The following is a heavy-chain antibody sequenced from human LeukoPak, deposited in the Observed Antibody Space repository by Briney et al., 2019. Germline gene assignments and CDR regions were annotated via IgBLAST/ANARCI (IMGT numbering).Heavy chain of an antibody. D-gene: IGHD3-16*01. CDR2: INPNSGGT. V-gene: IGHV1-2*02. J-gene: IGHJ4*02. CDR3: ARVRYRLAETYIDY. CDR1: GYSFTGYY. Sequence: ASVKVSCKATGYSFTGYYMHWVRQAPGQGLEWMGWINPNSGGTNYAQKFQGRVTMTRDTSISTAYMELSRLRSDDTAVYYCARVRYRLAETYIDYWGQGTLVTVSS.